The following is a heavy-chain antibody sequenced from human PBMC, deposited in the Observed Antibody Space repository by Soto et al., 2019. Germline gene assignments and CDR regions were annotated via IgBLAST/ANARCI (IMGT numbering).Heavy chain of an antibody. CDR2: IDPSDSQT. D-gene: IGHD3-22*01. V-gene: IGHV5-10-1*01. CDR3: ARQIYDSDTGPNFQYYFDS. J-gene: IGHJ4*02. CDR1: GYSFAGYW. Sequence: PGESLKICCTGSGYSFAGYWITWVRQKPGKGLEWMGRIDPSDSQTYYSPSFRGHVTISVTKSITTVFLQWSSLRASDTAMYYCARQIYDSDTGPNFQYYFDSWGQGTPVPVSS.